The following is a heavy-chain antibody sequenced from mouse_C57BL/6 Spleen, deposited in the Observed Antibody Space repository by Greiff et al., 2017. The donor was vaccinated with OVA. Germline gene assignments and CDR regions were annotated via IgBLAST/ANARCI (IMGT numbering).Heavy chain of an antibody. J-gene: IGHJ4*01. CDR2: ISSGSSTI. V-gene: IGHV5-17*01. CDR1: GFTFSDYG. Sequence: EVMLVESGGGLVKPGGSLKLSCAASGFTFSDYGMHWVRQAPEKGLEWVAYISSGSSTIYYADTVKGRFTISIDNAKNTLFLQMTSLRSEDTAMYYCARSYYGNPYAMDYWGQGTSVTVSS. CDR3: ARSYYGNPYAMDY. D-gene: IGHD2-1*01.